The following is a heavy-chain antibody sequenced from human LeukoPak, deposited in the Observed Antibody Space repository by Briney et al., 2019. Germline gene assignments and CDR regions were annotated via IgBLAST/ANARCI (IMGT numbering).Heavy chain of an antibody. CDR3: ARRLGLRWEPDFDY. Sequence: ASVKVSCKASGYTFTSYGISWVRQAPGQGLEWMGWISAYNGNTNYAQKLQGRVTMTTDTSTSTAYMELRSLRSDDTAVYYCARRLGLRWEPDFDYWGQGTLVTVSP. CDR1: GYTFTSYG. D-gene: IGHD1-26*01. V-gene: IGHV1-18*01. J-gene: IGHJ4*02. CDR2: ISAYNGNT.